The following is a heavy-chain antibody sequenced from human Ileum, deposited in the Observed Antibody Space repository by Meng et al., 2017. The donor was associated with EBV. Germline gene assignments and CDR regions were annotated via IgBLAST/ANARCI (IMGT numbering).Heavy chain of an antibody. J-gene: IGHJ4*02. Sequence: QVLRVQAGGGVKQPGSSVKVSCKASGGTFSRLALSWVRQAPGQGLEWMGGIIPFFGTGNYAQRFQGRVTISVDEPTSTAYMELSSLRSEDTAVYYCASMHRGSSGFTDWGQGTLVTVSS. V-gene: IGHV1-69*01. CDR3: ASMHRGSSGFTD. CDR2: IIPFFGTG. D-gene: IGHD3-16*01. CDR1: GGTFSRLA.